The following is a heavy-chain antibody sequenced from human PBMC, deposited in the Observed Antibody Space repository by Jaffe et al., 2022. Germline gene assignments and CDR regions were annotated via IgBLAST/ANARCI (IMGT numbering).Heavy chain of an antibody. CDR1: GFTFSSYS. CDR3: ATGDFVANDAFDI. V-gene: IGHV3-48*01. D-gene: IGHD5-12*01. CDR2: ISSSSSTI. J-gene: IGHJ3*02. Sequence: EVQLVESGGGLVQPGGSLRLSCAASGFTFSSYSMNWVRQAPGKGLEWVSYISSSSSTIYYADSVKGRFTISRDNAKNSLYLQMNSLRAEDTAVYYCATGDFVANDAFDIWGQGTMVTVSS.